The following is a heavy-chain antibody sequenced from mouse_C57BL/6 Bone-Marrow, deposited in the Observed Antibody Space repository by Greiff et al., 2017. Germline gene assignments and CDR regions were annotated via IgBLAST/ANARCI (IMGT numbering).Heavy chain of an antibody. Sequence: VQLQQSGAELVRPGASVKLSCTASGFNIKDDYIHWVKQRPEQGLEWIGWLDPEIGDTEYASKFQGKATIASDTSSNTAYLQLSSLTSDDTAVYYCSSFDGNYFDFWGQGTPLTVAS. J-gene: IGHJ2*01. D-gene: IGHD2-3*01. CDR1: GFNIKDDY. CDR2: LDPEIGDT. CDR3: SSFDGNYFDF. V-gene: IGHV14-4*01.